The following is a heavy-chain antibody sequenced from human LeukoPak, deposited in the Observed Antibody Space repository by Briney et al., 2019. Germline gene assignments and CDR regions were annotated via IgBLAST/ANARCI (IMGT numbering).Heavy chain of an antibody. CDR1: GFTFSSYA. D-gene: IGHD3-22*01. CDR2: ISYDGSNK. J-gene: IGHJ4*02. Sequence: GGSLRLSCAASGFTFSSYAMHWVRQAPGKGLEWVAVISYDGSNKYYADSVKGRFTISRDNSKNTLYLQMNSLRAEDTAVYYCARGGYSDSSDYLPDYWGQGTLVTVSS. CDR3: ARGGYSDSSDYLPDY. V-gene: IGHV3-30*04.